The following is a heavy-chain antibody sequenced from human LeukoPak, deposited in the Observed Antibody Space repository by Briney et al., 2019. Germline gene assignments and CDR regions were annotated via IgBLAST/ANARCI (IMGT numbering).Heavy chain of an antibody. Sequence: SETLSLTCAVSGGSISSSNWWSWVRQPPGKGLEWIGEIYHSGSTNYNPSLKSRVTISVDKSKNQFSLKLSSVTAADTAVYYCARVTRGEMATIVDYWGQGTLVTVSS. CDR1: GGSISSSNW. CDR3: ARVTRGEMATIVDY. D-gene: IGHD5-24*01. CDR2: IYHSGST. V-gene: IGHV4-4*02. J-gene: IGHJ4*02.